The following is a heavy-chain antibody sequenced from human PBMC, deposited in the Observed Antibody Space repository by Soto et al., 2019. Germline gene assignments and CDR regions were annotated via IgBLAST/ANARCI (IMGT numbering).Heavy chain of an antibody. J-gene: IGHJ4*02. CDR1: GYTFTSYG. CDR3: ARMVEQWLAYYFDY. Sequence: ASVKVSCKASGYTFTSYGISWVRQAPGQGLEWMGWISAYNGNTNYAQKLQGRVTMTTDTSTSTAYMELRSLRSDDTAVYYCARMVEQWLAYYFDYWGQGTLVTVSS. D-gene: IGHD6-19*01. V-gene: IGHV1-18*01. CDR2: ISAYNGNT.